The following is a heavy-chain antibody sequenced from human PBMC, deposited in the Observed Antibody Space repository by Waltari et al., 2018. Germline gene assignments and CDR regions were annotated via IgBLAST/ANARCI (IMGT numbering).Heavy chain of an antibody. D-gene: IGHD3-3*01. CDR2: IIPIFGTA. CDR1: GGTFSSYA. CDR3: ASSLAVFGVVIVENDAFDI. V-gene: IGHV1-69*08. Sequence: QVQLVQSGAEVKKPGSSVKVSCKASGGTFSSYAISWVRQAPGQGLEWMGRIIPIFGTANYAQKCQGRVTITADKSTSTAYMELSSLRSEDTAVYYCASSLAVFGVVIVENDAFDIWGQGTMVTVSS. J-gene: IGHJ3*02.